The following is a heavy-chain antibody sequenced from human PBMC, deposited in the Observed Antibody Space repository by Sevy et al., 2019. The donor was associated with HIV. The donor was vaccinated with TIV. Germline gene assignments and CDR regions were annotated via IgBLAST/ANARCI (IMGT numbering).Heavy chain of an antibody. CDR3: ARDLGATERDYYFDY. CDR1: GGSISGYY. Sequence: SETLSLTCTVSGGSISGYYWSWIRQPAGKGLEWIGRIYTSGSTNYNPSLKSRVTMSVDTSKNQFSLKLSSVTAADTAVYYCARDLGATERDYYFDYWGQGTLVTVSS. D-gene: IGHD5-12*01. V-gene: IGHV4-4*07. J-gene: IGHJ4*02. CDR2: IYTSGST.